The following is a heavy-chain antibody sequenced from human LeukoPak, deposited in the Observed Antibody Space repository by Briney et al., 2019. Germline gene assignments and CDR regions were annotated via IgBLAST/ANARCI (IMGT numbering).Heavy chain of an antibody. J-gene: IGHJ4*02. CDR1: GFTFSSYA. V-gene: IGHV3-23*01. CDR3: AKGHYYDSSGGLFDY. D-gene: IGHD3-22*01. CDR2: ISGSGGST. Sequence: PGGSLRLSCAASGFTFSSYAMSWVRQAPGKGLEWVSAISGSGGSTYYADSVKGRFTISRDNSKNTLYLQMNSLRAEDTAVYYCAKGHYYDSSGGLFDYWGQGTLVTVSS.